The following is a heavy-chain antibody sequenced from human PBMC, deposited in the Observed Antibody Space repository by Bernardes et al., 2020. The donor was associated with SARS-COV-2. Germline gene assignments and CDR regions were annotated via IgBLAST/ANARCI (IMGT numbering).Heavy chain of an antibody. V-gene: IGHV4-39*01. CDR1: GASSSGSSFY. CDR3: ARPNMIFGVVGWFDP. Sequence: SEPLSLTCTVSGASSSGSSFYWGWLRQPPGKGLEWIGNIYSSGNTYYNPSLKSRVTISVDTSKNQFYLKLSSVTAADTAVYYCARPNMIFGVVGWFDPWGQGTLVTVSS. J-gene: IGHJ5*02. D-gene: IGHD3-3*01. CDR2: IYSSGNT.